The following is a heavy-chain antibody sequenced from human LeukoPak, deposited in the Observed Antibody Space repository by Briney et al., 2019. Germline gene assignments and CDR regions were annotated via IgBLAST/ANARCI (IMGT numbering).Heavy chain of an antibody. CDR3: ARRSSGSMAYYFDY. CDR2: IYYSGST. J-gene: IGHJ4*02. D-gene: IGHD3-22*01. V-gene: IGHV4-59*08. CDR1: GGSISSYY. Sequence: PSETLSLTCTVSGGSISSYYWSWIRQPAGKGLEWIGYIYYSGSTNYNPSLKSRVTISVDTSKNQFSLKLSSVTAADTAVYYCARRSSGSMAYYFDYWGQGTLVTVSS.